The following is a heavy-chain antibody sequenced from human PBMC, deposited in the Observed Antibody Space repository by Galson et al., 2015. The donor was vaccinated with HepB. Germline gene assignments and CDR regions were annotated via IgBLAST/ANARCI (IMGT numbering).Heavy chain of an antibody. D-gene: IGHD3-16*01. CDR1: GFTFSSYS. J-gene: IGHJ6*02. Sequence: SLRLSCAASGFTFSSYSMNWVRQAPGKGLEWVSSISSSSSYIYYADSVKGRFTISRDNAKNSLYLQMNSLRAEDTAVYYCARDSRAVGDRRGYYYYYGMDVWGQGTTVTVSS. V-gene: IGHV3-21*01. CDR2: ISSSSSYI. CDR3: ARDSRAVGDRRGYYYYYGMDV.